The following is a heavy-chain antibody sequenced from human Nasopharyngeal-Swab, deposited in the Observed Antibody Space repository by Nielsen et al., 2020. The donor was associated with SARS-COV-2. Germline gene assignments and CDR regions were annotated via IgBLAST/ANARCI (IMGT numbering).Heavy chain of an antibody. CDR3: AKGIAVARGYYYGMDV. D-gene: IGHD6-19*01. CDR2: IYSGGST. J-gene: IGHJ6*02. V-gene: IGHV3-53*01. CDR1: GFTVSSNY. Sequence: GGSLRLSCAASGFTVSSNYMSWVRQAPGKGLEWVSVIYSGGSTYYADSVKGRFTISRDNSKNTLYLQMNSLRAEDTAVYYCAKGIAVARGYYYGMDVWGQGTTVTVSS.